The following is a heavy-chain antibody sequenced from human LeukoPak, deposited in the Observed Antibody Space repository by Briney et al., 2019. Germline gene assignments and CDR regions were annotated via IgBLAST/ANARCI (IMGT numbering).Heavy chain of an antibody. CDR3: TRLSHVAGAAKVSWFDP. Sequence: SETLSLTCTVSAYSISNGFLWGWIRQPPGKGLEWIGSIYHSGTTYYNTSLKSRVTMSVDTSKNQFSLKLSSVTAADTAVYYCTRLSHVAGAAKVSWFDPWGQGTLVTVSS. CDR2: IYHSGTT. V-gene: IGHV4-38-2*02. D-gene: IGHD1-26*01. J-gene: IGHJ5*02. CDR1: AYSISNGFL.